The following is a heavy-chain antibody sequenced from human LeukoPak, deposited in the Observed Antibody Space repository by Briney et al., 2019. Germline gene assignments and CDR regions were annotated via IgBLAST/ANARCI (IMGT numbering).Heavy chain of an antibody. CDR1: GFTFSSYG. V-gene: IGHV3-30*02. Sequence: GGSLRLSCAASGFTFSSYGMHWVRQAPGKGLEWVAFIRYDGSNKYYADSVKGRFTISRDNSKNTLYLQMNSLRAEDTAVYYCAKDPYYYDSSGYYPTVDYWGQGTLVTVSS. J-gene: IGHJ4*02. CDR2: IRYDGSNK. D-gene: IGHD3-22*01. CDR3: AKDPYYYDSSGYYPTVDY.